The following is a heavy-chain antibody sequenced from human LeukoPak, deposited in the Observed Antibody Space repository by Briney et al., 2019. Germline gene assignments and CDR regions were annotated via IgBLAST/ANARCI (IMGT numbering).Heavy chain of an antibody. CDR1: GFTFSSYW. D-gene: IGHD3-10*01. CDR2: INSDGSST. V-gene: IGHV3-74*01. CDR3: ARDLALGFGSFPIRGMDV. J-gene: IGHJ6*02. Sequence: GGSLRFSCAASGFTFSSYWMHWVRQAPGKGLVWVSRINSDGSSTSYADSVKGRFTISRDNAKNTLYLQMNSLRAEDTAVYYCARDLALGFGSFPIRGMDVWGQGTTVTVSS.